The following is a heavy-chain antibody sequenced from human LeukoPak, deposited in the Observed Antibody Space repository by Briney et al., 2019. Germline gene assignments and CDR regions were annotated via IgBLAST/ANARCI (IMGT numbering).Heavy chain of an antibody. CDR2: INHSGST. D-gene: IGHD6-19*01. V-gene: IGHV4-34*01. CDR1: GGSLSGYY. CDR3: ARQWLVSPLFDH. J-gene: IGHJ4*02. Sequence: SETLSLTCAVYGGSLSGYYWSWIRQPPGKGLEWIGEINHSGSTNYNPSLKSRVTISVDTSKNQLSLKLSSMTAADTAVYYCARQWLVSPLFDHWGQGTLVTVSS.